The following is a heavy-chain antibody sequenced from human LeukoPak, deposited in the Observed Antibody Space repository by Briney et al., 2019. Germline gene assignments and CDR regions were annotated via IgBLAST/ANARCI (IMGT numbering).Heavy chain of an antibody. J-gene: IGHJ4*02. CDR3: AREGITVAGTLDY. V-gene: IGHV3-53*01. CDR1: GFTVTNYF. D-gene: IGHD6-19*01. CDR2: ISDIDTT. Sequence: GGSLRLSCAASGFTVTNYFMHWVRQAPGKGLEWVSSISDIDTTYYADSVKGRFTISRDNSRDSLYLQMNSLRADDTAVYHCAREGITVAGTLDYWGQGTLVTVSS.